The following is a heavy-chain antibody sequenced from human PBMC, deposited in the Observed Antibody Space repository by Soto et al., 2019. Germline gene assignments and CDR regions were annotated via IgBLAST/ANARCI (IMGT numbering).Heavy chain of an antibody. Sequence: GGSLRLSCAASGFTFSSYGIHWVRQAPGKGLQWVAVISSDGNDKHYADSVKGRFTISRDNSKNTLSLQLNSLRGEDTAVYYCAKDGDVGAAGYYYDYWGQGTLVTVS. CDR2: ISSDGNDK. J-gene: IGHJ4*02. CDR3: AKDGDVGAAGYYYDY. V-gene: IGHV3-30*18. CDR1: GFTFSSYG. D-gene: IGHD6-13*01.